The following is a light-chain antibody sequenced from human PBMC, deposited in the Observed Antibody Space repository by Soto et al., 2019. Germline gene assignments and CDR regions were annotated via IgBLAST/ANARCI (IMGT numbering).Light chain of an antibody. CDR1: QGVSNY. Sequence: ELVLTQSPATLSLSPGERATLSCKASQGVSNYLAWYQQKPGQGPRLLIYDASNRATGIPARFSGSGSGTDFTLTISSLEPEDFAVYYCQQRSNWPRTFGQGTRVEIK. CDR2: DAS. V-gene: IGKV3-11*01. J-gene: IGKJ1*01. CDR3: QQRSNWPRT.